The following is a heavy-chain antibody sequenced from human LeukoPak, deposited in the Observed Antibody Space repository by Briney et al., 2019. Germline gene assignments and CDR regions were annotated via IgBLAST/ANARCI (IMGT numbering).Heavy chain of an antibody. V-gene: IGHV3-21*01. Sequence: GGSLRLSCTASGFTFSSYSMNWVRQAPGKGLEWVSSISSSSSYIYYADSVKGRFTISRDNAKNSLYLQMNSLRAEDTAVYYCARLKEGIQLWCPEINWGQGTLVTVSS. CDR2: ISSSSSYI. CDR3: ARLKEGIQLWCPEIN. CDR1: GFTFSSYS. J-gene: IGHJ4*02. D-gene: IGHD5-18*01.